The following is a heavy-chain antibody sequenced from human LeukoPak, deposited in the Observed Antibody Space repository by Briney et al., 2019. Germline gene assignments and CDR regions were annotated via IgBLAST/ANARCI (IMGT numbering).Heavy chain of an antibody. CDR3: AREGGSGYWVPAAQTRGAFDI. CDR2: INPNSGGT. V-gene: IGHV1-2*02. CDR1: GYTFTGYY. Sequence: ASVKVSCKASGYTFTGYYMHWVRQAPGQGLEWMGWINPNSGGTNYAQKFQGRVTMTRDTSISTAYMELRSLRSDDTAVYYCAREGGSGYWVPAAQTRGAFDIWGQGTMVTVSS. J-gene: IGHJ3*02. D-gene: IGHD2-2*01.